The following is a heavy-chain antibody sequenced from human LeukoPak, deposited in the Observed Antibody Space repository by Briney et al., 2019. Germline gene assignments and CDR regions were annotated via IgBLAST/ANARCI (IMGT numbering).Heavy chain of an antibody. CDR3: ARAPDYGDYLDY. Sequence: ASVKVSCKASGGTFSNYAISWVRQAPGQGLEWMGGIIPIFGTANYAQKFQGRVTITADESTSTAYMELSSLRSEDTAVYYCARAPDYGDYLDYWGQGTLVTVSS. J-gene: IGHJ4*02. CDR2: IIPIFGTA. V-gene: IGHV1-69*13. D-gene: IGHD4-17*01. CDR1: GGTFSNYA.